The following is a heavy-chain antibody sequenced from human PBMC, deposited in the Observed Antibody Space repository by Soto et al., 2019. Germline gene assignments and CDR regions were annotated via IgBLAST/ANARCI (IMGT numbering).Heavy chain of an antibody. V-gene: IGHV6-1*01. D-gene: IGHD3-10*01. CDR2: TYYRSKWNN. CDR3: VRGSNSAFDY. J-gene: IGHJ4*02. CDR1: GDTISSNSVA. Sequence: SQTLSLTCVISGDTISSNSVAWNWIRLSPSRGLEWLGWTYYRSKWNNGYVVSMKSRVTIGVDASKNQLSLQLNSVTPEDTAVYYCVRGSNSAFDYWGQGIQVTVSS.